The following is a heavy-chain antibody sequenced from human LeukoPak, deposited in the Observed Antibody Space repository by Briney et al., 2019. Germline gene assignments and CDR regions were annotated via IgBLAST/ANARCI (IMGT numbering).Heavy chain of an antibody. D-gene: IGHD1-1*01. Sequence: SETLSLTCTVSGGSISSGGYYWSWFRQHPGKGLEWIGYIYYSGSTYYNPSLKSRVTISVDTSKNQFSLKLSSVTAADTAVYYCARDSVTGKDYWGQGTLVTVSS. V-gene: IGHV4-31*03. J-gene: IGHJ4*02. CDR1: GGSISSGGYY. CDR2: IYYSGST. CDR3: ARDSVTGKDY.